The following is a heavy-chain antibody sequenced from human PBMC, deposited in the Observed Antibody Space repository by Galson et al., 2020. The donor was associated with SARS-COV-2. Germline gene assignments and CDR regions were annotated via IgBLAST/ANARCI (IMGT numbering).Heavy chain of an antibody. CDR1: RDSISRHIPA. CDR2: TSYRAKWYN. D-gene: IGHD6-19*01. V-gene: IGHV6-1*01. CDR3: ARAGSIAVVPKDYYYGMDV. J-gene: IGHJ6*02. Sequence: SQTLSLTCAISRDSISRHIPAWNWDRQSPPRRLEWQRMTSYRAKWYNAYAVSVQSRITTNPDTSKNQFSLQLNSGTPEDTAVYYCARAGSIAVVPKDYYYGMDVWGQGTTVTVSS.